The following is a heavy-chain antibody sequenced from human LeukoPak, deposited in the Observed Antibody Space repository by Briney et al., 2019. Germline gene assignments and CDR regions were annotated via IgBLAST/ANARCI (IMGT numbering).Heavy chain of an antibody. Sequence: PGGSLRLSCAASGFTFSSYSMNWVRQAPGKGLEWVSYIRSSSSTIYYADSVKGRFTISTDNANNSLYLQRNSLRAEDTAVYYCARSLRNAFDIWGQGTMVTVSS. J-gene: IGHJ3*02. CDR3: ARSLRNAFDI. D-gene: IGHD3-3*01. V-gene: IGHV3-48*01. CDR2: IRSSSSTI. CDR1: GFTFSSYS.